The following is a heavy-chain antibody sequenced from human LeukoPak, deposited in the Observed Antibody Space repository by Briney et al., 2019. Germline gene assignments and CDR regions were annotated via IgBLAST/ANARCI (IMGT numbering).Heavy chain of an antibody. Sequence: GASAKVSCKASGYTFTGYYIHWVRQAPGQGLEWMGWINPNSGGTNYAQKFQGRVTMTRDRSINTAYTDLRSLTYDDTAVYYCARDKPAEAALDFWGQGTLVTVSS. CDR3: ARDKPAEAALDF. V-gene: IGHV1-2*02. CDR2: INPNSGGT. CDR1: GYTFTGYY. J-gene: IGHJ4*02.